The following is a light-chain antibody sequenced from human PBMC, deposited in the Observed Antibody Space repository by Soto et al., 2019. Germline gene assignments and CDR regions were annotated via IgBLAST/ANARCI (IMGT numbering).Light chain of an antibody. CDR3: QQYGSSPRT. CDR2: DAS. J-gene: IGKJ1*01. CDR1: QSVTSSY. Sequence: EIVLTQSPGTLSLSLGERATLSCRASQSVTSSYFAWYQQKPGQAPRLLIYDASSRAAGIPDRFSGSGSGTDFTLTISRLEPEDFAVYYCQQYGSSPRTVGQGTKGDIK. V-gene: IGKV3-20*01.